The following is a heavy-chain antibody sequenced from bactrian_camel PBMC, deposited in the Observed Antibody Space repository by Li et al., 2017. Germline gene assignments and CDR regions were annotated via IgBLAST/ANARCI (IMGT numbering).Heavy chain of an antibody. CDR2: IDSDGIE. CDR3: AATGTDFCWVGMPREFDH. V-gene: IGHV3S53*01. J-gene: IGHJ4*01. CDR1: GSIYGDAC. Sequence: HVQLVESGGGSVQAGGSLRLSCRASGSIYGDACVGWLRQAPGKEREGVAAIDSDGIESYTDSVKGRFTVSRDNANNIVNLQMNSLKPEDTALYYCAATGTDFCWVGMPREFDHWGRGTQVTVS. D-gene: IGHD5*01.